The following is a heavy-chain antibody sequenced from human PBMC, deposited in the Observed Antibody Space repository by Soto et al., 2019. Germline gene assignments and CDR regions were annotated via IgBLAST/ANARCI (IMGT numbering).Heavy chain of an antibody. D-gene: IGHD2-8*02. Sequence: SCNDTGDNFTVYYMPWMRQAPGQGLEWMGWINPDSGGTNYAQKFQGRVTMTRDTSISTAYMELSRLRSDDTAVYYCARYWFYSFDIWGQG. V-gene: IGHV1-2*02. CDR1: GDNFTVYY. CDR2: INPDSGGT. CDR3: ARYWFYSFDI. J-gene: IGHJ3*02.